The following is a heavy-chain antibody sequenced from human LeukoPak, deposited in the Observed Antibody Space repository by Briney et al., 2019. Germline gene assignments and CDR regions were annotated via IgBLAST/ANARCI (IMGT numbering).Heavy chain of an antibody. V-gene: IGHV4-59*01. CDR1: DDSITMYY. Sequence: SETLSLICSVSDDSITMYYWTWIRQPPGKGLEWIGYVDRTGSTKFNPSLNGRVSISRDTTKNLFSLRLRSVTAADTAVYFCARGRVSSSTWYSTYYYYFYMDVWGKGTTVTVSS. J-gene: IGHJ6*03. CDR3: ARGRVSSSTWYSTYYYYFYMDV. D-gene: IGHD1-1*01. CDR2: VDRTGST.